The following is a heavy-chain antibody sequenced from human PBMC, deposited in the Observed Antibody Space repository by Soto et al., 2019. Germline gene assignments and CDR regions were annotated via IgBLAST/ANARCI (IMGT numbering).Heavy chain of an antibody. D-gene: IGHD2-21*02. V-gene: IGHV3-21*01. J-gene: IGHJ4*02. Sequence: PGGSLRLSCAASGFTFTSFTMNWVRQAPGKGLEWVSSISSSSSYIYYADSLKGRFTISRDNAKNSLFLQMNSLRAEDTAVYYCARDFSALVTAILGYWGQGTLVTVS. CDR1: GFTFTSFT. CDR3: ARDFSALVTAILGY. CDR2: ISSSSSYI.